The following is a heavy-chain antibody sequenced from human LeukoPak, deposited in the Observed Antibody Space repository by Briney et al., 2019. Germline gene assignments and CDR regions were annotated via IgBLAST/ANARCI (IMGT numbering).Heavy chain of an antibody. V-gene: IGHV3-23*01. CDR3: AKYSSGWYNYFDY. D-gene: IGHD6-19*01. Sequence: SGGSLRLSCAASGFIFSSYAMSWVRQAPGKGLEWVSAISGSGGSTYYADSVKGRFTISRDNSKNTLYLQMNSLRAEDTAVYYCAKYSSGWYNYFDYWGQGTLVTVSS. CDR2: ISGSGGST. CDR1: GFIFSSYA. J-gene: IGHJ4*02.